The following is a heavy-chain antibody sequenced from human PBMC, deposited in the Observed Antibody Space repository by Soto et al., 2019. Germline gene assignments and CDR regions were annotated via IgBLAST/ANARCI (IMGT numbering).Heavy chain of an antibody. Sequence: QVQLQESGPGLVKPSETLSLTCTVSGVSISTYYWTWIRQPPGKGLEWIGQVFYSGNTNYNPSLRSRVTISVDASRNQFSLRLSSVTAADTAMYYCASRDYNYAFDIWGQGTLVTVSS. D-gene: IGHD1-1*01. V-gene: IGHV4-59*01. CDR1: GVSISTYY. CDR2: VFYSGNT. J-gene: IGHJ3*02. CDR3: ASRDYNYAFDI.